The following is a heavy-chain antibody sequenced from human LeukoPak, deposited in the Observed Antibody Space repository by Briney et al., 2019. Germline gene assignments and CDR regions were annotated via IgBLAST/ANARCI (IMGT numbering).Heavy chain of an antibody. CDR1: GFTLTSYA. CDR2: ININSANP. V-gene: IGHV7-4-1*02. J-gene: IGHJ3*02. Sequence: ASLNDSCKASGFTLTSYAINWVRQAPGQGREWMGWININSANPTYARGFTGRFVYSLDTSVSTAYLQISSLKAEDTAVYYCARGVMITFGGVIVINPADAFDIWGQGTMVTVSS. D-gene: IGHD3-16*02. CDR3: ARGVMITFGGVIVINPADAFDI.